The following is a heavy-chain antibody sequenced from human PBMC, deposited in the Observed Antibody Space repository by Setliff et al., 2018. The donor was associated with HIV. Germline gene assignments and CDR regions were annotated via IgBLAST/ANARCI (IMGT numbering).Heavy chain of an antibody. Sequence: GGSLRLSCAASGFTFSRYWMTWVRQAPGKGLEWVANIKQDGSEKYYVDSVKGRFTISRDNTKNSLYLQMNSLRAEDTAVYYCARDYQVSGAVVTANWGQGTLVTVSS. CDR1: GFTFSRYW. V-gene: IGHV3-7*03. J-gene: IGHJ4*02. CDR2: IKQDGSEK. CDR3: ARDYQVSGAVVTAN. D-gene: IGHD2-21*02.